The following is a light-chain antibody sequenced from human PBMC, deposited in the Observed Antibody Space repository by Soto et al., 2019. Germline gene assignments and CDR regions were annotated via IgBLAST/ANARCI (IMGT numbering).Light chain of an antibody. V-gene: IGLV2-14*01. J-gene: IGLJ1*01. CDR3: TSYVSSSIYV. Sequence: QSALTQPASVSGSPGQSITISCTGSSSSIGGYNFVSWYQQHPGKTPKLIIFEVSHRPSGVSPRFSGSKSGNTASLTISGLQAEDEADYYCTSYVSSSIYVFGTGTKVTVL. CDR2: EVS. CDR1: SSSIGGYNF.